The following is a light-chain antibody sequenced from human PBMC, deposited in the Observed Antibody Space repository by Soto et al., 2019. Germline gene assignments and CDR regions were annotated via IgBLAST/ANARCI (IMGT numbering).Light chain of an antibody. CDR3: AACDDSLNAVI. V-gene: IGLV1-44*01. J-gene: IGLJ2*01. CDR2: NNN. CDR1: SSNIGNNY. Sequence: QSVLTQPPSVSAAPGQKVTISCSGSSSNIGNNYVSWYQQLPGTAPKLLIYNNNQRPSGVPDRFSGSKSGTSASLAISGLQSEDEADYYCAACDDSLNAVIFGGGTKLTVL.